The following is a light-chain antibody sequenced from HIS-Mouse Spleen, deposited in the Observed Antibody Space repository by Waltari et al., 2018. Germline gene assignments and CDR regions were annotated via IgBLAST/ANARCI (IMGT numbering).Light chain of an antibody. CDR2: EGS. J-gene: IGLJ3*02. V-gene: IGLV2-23*01. CDR1: SSDVGSYNL. Sequence: QSALTQPASVSGSPGQSITISCTGTSSDVGSYNLVSWSQQHPGKAPKLMIYEGSKRPSGASMRFSGSKSGNTASLTVSVLQAEDEADYYCCSYAGSSRVFGGGTKLTVL. CDR3: CSYAGSSRV.